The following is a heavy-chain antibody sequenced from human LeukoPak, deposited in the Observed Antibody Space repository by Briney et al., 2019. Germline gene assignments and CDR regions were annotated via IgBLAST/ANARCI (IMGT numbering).Heavy chain of an antibody. V-gene: IGHV4-59*01. CDR3: ARGFSSSWYFNWFDP. CDR1: GGSISSYY. J-gene: IGHJ5*02. D-gene: IGHD6-13*01. CDR2: IYYSGST. Sequence: SETLSLTCTVSGGSISSYYWNWIRQPPGKGLEWIGYIYYSGSTNYNPSLKSRVTISVDTSKNQFSLNLTSVTAADTAVYYCARGFSSSWYFNWFDPWGQGTLVTVSS.